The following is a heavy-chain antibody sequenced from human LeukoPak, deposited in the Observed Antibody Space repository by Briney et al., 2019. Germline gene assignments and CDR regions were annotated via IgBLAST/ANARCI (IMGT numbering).Heavy chain of an antibody. CDR1: GFTFSGSA. Sequence: GGSLRLSCAASGFTFSGSAMHWVRQASGKGLEWVGRIRSKANSYATAYAASVKGRFTISRDDSKNTAYLQMNSLKTEDTAVYYCTRLGVSSVDYWGQGTLVTVSS. V-gene: IGHV3-73*01. CDR2: IRSKANSYAT. J-gene: IGHJ4*02. D-gene: IGHD3-10*01. CDR3: TRLGVSSVDY.